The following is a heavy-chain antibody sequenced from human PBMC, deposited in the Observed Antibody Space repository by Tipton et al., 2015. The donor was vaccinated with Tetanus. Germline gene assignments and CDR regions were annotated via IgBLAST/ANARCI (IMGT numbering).Heavy chain of an antibody. CDR1: GVIFSSYG. Sequence: SGVIFSSYGIHWVRQAPGKGLEWLAVSWYDGTDKYYADSVKGRFTISRDNSKNTLYLQMNSLRAEDTALYYCAREADCSGGSCFSGDFDTWGQGTQVTVSS. CDR2: SWYDGTDK. D-gene: IGHD2-15*01. J-gene: IGHJ4*02. V-gene: IGHV3-33*01. CDR3: AREADCSGGSCFSGDFDT.